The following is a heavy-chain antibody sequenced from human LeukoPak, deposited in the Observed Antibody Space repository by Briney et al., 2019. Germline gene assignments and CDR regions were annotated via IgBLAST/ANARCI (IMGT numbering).Heavy chain of an antibody. D-gene: IGHD4-17*01. CDR1: GGSFSGYY. CDR2: INHSGST. J-gene: IGHJ4*02. Sequence: SETLSLTCAVYGGSFSGYYWSWIRQPPGKGLEWIGEINHSGSTNYNPSLKSRVTISVDTSKNQFSLKLSSVTAADTAVYYCARGWGDDYGLDYWGQGTLVTVSS. V-gene: IGHV4-34*01. CDR3: ARGWGDDYGLDY.